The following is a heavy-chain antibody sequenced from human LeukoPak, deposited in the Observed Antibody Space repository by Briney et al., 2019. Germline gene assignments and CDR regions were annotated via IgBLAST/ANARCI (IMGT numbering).Heavy chain of an antibody. V-gene: IGHV3-13*01. CDR3: ASHSPMGYFYY. CDR2: IGTAGDT. D-gene: IGHD3-10*01. CDR1: GFTFSSYD. J-gene: IGHJ4*02. Sequence: GGSLRLSCAASGFTFSSYDMHWVRQATGKGLEWVSAIGTAGDTYYPGSVKGRFTISRENAKNSLYLQMNSLRAEDTAVYYCASHSPMGYFYYWGQGTLVTVSS.